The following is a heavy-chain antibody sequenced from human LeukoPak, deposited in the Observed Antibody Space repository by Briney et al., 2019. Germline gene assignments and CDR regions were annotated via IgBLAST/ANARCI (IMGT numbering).Heavy chain of an antibody. Sequence: PSETLSLTCTVSGGSISSGGYYWSWIRQPPGKGLEWIGYIYHSGSTYYNPSLKSRVTISVDRSKNQFSLKLSSVTAADTAVYYCARLTNGNCSSTSCYSWFDPWGQGTLVTVSS. CDR2: IYHSGST. V-gene: IGHV4-30-2*01. D-gene: IGHD2-2*02. CDR3: ARLTNGNCSSTSCYSWFDP. CDR1: GGSISSGGYY. J-gene: IGHJ5*02.